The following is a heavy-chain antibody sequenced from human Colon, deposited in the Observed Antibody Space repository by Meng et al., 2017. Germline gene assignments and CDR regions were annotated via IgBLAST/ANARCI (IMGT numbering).Heavy chain of an antibody. V-gene: IGHV3-7*01. J-gene: IGHJ5*02. CDR2: IRQDGSET. Sequence: GESLKISCAASGFSLSGYWMSWVRQAPGKGLEWVANIRQDGSETHYVDSVKGRVTITRDNGRNSIYLQMNSLGADDTALYYCARDGGTDWFDPWGPGTLVTVSS. CDR1: GFSLSGYW. CDR3: ARDGGTDWFDP. D-gene: IGHD1-1*01.